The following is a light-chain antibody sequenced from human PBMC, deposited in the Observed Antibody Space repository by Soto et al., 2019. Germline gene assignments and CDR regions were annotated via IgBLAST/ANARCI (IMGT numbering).Light chain of an antibody. CDR2: EVN. CDR3: SSYTSSTNYV. V-gene: IGLV2-14*01. J-gene: IGLJ1*01. CDR1: GSDVGDSSH. Sequence: QSVLTQPRSVSGSPGQSVTISCTATGSDVGDSSHVSWYQLHPGKAPKLMIYEVNNRPSGISNRFSGSKSGNTASLTISGLQAEDEADYYCSSYTSSTNYVFGTGTKVTVL.